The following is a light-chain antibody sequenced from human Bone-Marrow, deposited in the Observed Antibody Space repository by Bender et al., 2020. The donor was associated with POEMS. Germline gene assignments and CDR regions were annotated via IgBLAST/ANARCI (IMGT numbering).Light chain of an antibody. Sequence: QSALTQPRSVSGSPGQSVTISCTGTSSDVGAYNYISWYQQHPGKAPKLMIYDVSERPSGVPDRFSGSKSGNTASLTISGLQAEDEADYHCSSYAGNNKYVFGAGTQVTVL. CDR1: SSDVGAYNY. V-gene: IGLV2-11*01. J-gene: IGLJ1*01. CDR3: SSYAGNNKYV. CDR2: DVS.